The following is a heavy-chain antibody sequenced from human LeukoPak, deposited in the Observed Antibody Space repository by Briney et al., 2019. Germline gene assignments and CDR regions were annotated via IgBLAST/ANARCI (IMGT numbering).Heavy chain of an antibody. V-gene: IGHV1-2*02. CDR3: GRGDTGMAHFDY. D-gene: IGHD5-18*01. CDR1: GYTFTGYF. Sequence: ASVKVSCKASGYTFTGYFIHWVRQAPGQGLEWMGWINPNSGGTNYAQKFQGRVTMTRGTSISTAYMELSRLRSDDAAVYYCGRGDTGMAHFDYWGQGTLVTVSS. CDR2: INPNSGGT. J-gene: IGHJ4*02.